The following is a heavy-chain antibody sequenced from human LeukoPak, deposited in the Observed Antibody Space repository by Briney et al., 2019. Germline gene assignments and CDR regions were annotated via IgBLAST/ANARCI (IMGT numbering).Heavy chain of an antibody. J-gene: IGHJ4*02. CDR1: GFTFSSYA. Sequence: GGSLRLSCAASGFTFSSYAMSRVRQAPGKGLEWVSAISGSGGSTYYADSVKGRFTISRDNSKNTLYLQMNSLRAEDTAVYYCAKDRVYYYDSSGYIFDYWGQGTLVTASS. D-gene: IGHD3-22*01. V-gene: IGHV3-23*01. CDR2: ISGSGGST. CDR3: AKDRVYYYDSSGYIFDY.